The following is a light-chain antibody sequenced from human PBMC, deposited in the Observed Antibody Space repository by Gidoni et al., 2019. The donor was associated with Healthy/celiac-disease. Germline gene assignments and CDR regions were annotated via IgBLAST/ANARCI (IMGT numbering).Light chain of an antibody. Sequence: SYELTQPPPVSVSPGQTASITCSGDKLGDKYACWYKQKPGQSPVLVIYQDSKRPSGIPERFSGSNSGNTATLTISGTQAMDEADYYCQAWDSSNVVFGGGTKLTVL. CDR1: KLGDKY. J-gene: IGLJ2*01. CDR3: QAWDSSNVV. CDR2: QDS. V-gene: IGLV3-1*01.